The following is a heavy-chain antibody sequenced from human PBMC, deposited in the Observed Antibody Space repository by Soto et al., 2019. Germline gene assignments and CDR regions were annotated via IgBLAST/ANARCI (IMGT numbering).Heavy chain of an antibody. CDR2: IYSGGST. CDR3: ARLPYGDSSH. D-gene: IGHD4-17*01. CDR1: GFTFSSYS. V-gene: IGHV3-66*01. J-gene: IGHJ4*02. Sequence: PGGSLRLSCAASGFTFSSYSMNWVRQAPGKGLEWVSVIYSGGSTYYADSVKGRFTISRDNSKNTLYLQMNSLRAEDTAVYYCARLPYGDSSHWGQGTLVTVSS.